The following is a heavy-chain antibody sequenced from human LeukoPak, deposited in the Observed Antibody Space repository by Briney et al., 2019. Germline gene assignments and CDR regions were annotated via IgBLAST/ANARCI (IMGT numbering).Heavy chain of an antibody. V-gene: IGHV4-59*11. D-gene: IGHD3-3*01. CDR2: IYYSGST. CDR3: ARVCGSDFWSGYYGYYYYMDV. CDR1: GGSISSHY. J-gene: IGHJ6*03. Sequence: SETLSLTCTVSGGSISSHYWSWIRQPPGKGLEWIGYIYYSGSTNYNPSLKSRVTISVDTSKNQFSLKLSSVTAADTAVYYCARVCGSDFWSGYYGYYYYMDVWGKGTTVTVSS.